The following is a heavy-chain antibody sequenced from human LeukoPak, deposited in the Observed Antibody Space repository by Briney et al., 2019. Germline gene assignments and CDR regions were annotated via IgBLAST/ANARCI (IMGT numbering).Heavy chain of an antibody. D-gene: IGHD2-15*01. Sequence: GGSLRLSCAASGFTFSSYSMNWVRQAPGKGLEWLSSISSSSSYIYYADSVKGRFTISRDNAKNSLYLQMNSLRAEDTAVYYCARDLFLEEGVVVFDYWGQGTLVTVSS. V-gene: IGHV3-21*01. J-gene: IGHJ4*02. CDR1: GFTFSSYS. CDR3: ARDLFLEEGVVVFDY. CDR2: ISSSSSYI.